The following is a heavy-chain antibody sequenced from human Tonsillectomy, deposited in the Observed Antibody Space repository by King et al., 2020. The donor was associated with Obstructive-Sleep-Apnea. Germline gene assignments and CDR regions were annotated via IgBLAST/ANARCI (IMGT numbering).Heavy chain of an antibody. CDR1: GYRFTNSW. D-gene: IGHD2-2*01. CDR3: ARFVSEGGYQLLSFIDY. V-gene: IGHV5-10-1*01. Sequence: VQLVQPGPEVKKPGESLRISCKGSGYRFTNSWISWVRQLPGKGLEWMGRIDPADSYTNYSPSFQGHIGISADKSTSTAYLQWSSLRASDTAMDYCARFVSEGGYQLLSFIDYWGQGTLVTVSS. J-gene: IGHJ4*02. CDR2: IDPADSYT.